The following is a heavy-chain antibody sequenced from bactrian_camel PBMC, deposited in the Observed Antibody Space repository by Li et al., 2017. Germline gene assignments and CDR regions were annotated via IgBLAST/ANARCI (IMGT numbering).Heavy chain of an antibody. J-gene: IGHJ4*01. D-gene: IGHD6*01. CDR2: ASADGINK. CDR1: GFTFSRDD. Sequence: HVQLVESGGGLVQPGGSLRLSCVDSGFTFSRDDMAWVRQAPGKGLEWVSAASADGINKYYAESVKGRFTISRNYGENTLDLQMNSLTTEDTAVYYCAAEGWYRSRGDSPLEWGYNYEGKGTQVTVS. V-gene: IGHV3S1*01.